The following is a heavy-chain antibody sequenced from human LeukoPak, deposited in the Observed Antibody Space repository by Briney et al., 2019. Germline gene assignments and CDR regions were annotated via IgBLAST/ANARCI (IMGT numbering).Heavy chain of an antibody. V-gene: IGHV3-53*01. CDR1: GFTVGSKY. CDR2: IYSGGNT. D-gene: IGHD5-12*01. CDR3: ARLDSGYNAYAPFDH. J-gene: IGHJ4*02. Sequence: GGSLRLSCAASGFTVGSKYMSWVRQTPGKGLDWVSVIYSGGNTHYSDSVKGRFTISRDNSKNTLYLQMNSLRVDDTAVYYCARLDSGYNAYAPFDHWGQGTLVTVSS.